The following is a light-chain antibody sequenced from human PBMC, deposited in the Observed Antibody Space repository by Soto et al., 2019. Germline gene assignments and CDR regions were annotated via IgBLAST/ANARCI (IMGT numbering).Light chain of an antibody. V-gene: IGLV2-23*02. CDR1: SSDIGGYNF. CDR3: CSYAGYSTYV. J-gene: IGLJ1*01. Sequence: QSVLTQPASVSGSPGQSITISCTGTSSDIGGYNFVSWYQHHPGKAPKLMIYEVNNRPSGVSSRFPGSKSGNTASLTISGLQAEDEGDYYCCSYAGYSTYVFGTGTKVTVL. CDR2: EVN.